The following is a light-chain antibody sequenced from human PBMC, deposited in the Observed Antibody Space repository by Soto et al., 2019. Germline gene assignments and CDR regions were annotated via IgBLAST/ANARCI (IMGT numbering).Light chain of an antibody. V-gene: IGLV1-47*01. CDR1: SSNLGSNF. Sequence: QSVLTQPPSASGTPGQRVTISCSSSSSNLGSNFVFWYQQLPGAAPKLLISRNNERPSGVPARFSGSKSGTSASLAISGLRSEDEADYHCAAWDDSLSGVVFGGGTKVTVL. CDR3: AAWDDSLSGVV. CDR2: RNN. J-gene: IGLJ3*02.